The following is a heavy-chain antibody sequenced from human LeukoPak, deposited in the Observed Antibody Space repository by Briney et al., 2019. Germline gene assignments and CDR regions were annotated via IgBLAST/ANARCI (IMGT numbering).Heavy chain of an antibody. CDR3: ARDSYDSSGFDY. Sequence: SETLSLTCTVSGGSVSSGSYYWSWIRQPPGKGLKWIGYIYYSGSTNYNPSLKSRVTISVDTSKNQFSLKLSSVTAADTAVYYCARDSYDSSGFDYWGQGTLVTVSS. CDR2: IYYSGST. V-gene: IGHV4-61*01. D-gene: IGHD3-22*01. J-gene: IGHJ4*02. CDR1: GGSVSSGSYY.